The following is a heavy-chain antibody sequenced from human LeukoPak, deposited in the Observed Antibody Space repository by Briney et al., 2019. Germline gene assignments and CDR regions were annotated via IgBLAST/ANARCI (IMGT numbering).Heavy chain of an antibody. CDR3: ARVDWGAMGYYFDY. CDR1: GGSISSYY. D-gene: IGHD1-26*01. Sequence: SETLSLTCTVSGGSISSYYWSWIRQPPGKGLEWIGYIYYSGSTNYNLSLKSRVTISVDTSKNQFSLKLSSVTAADTAVYYCARVDWGAMGYYFDYWGQGTLVTVSS. CDR2: IYYSGST. V-gene: IGHV4-59*01. J-gene: IGHJ4*02.